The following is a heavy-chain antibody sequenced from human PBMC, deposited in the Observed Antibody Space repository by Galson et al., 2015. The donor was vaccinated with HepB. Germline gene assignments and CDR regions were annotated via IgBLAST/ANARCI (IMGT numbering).Heavy chain of an antibody. CDR1: GFTFSSYG. Sequence: SLRLSCAASGFTFSSYGMHWVRQAPGKGLEWVAVIWYDGSNKYYADSVKGRFTIFRDNSKNTLYLQMNSLRAEDTAVYYCARESGWQAFDIWGQGTMVTVSS. CDR2: IWYDGSNK. CDR3: ARESGWQAFDI. J-gene: IGHJ3*02. D-gene: IGHD6-19*01. V-gene: IGHV3-33*08.